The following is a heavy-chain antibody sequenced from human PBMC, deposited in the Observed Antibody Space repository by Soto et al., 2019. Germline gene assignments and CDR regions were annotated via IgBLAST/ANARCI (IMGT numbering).Heavy chain of an antibody. V-gene: IGHV4-59*01. CDR1: GGSISSYY. CDR2: IYYSGST. Sequence: SETLSLTCTVSGGSISSYYWSWIRQPPGKGLEWIGYIYYSGSTNYNPSLKSRVTISVDTSKNQFSLKLSSVTAADTAVYYCARDYYDSSGYHDAFDIWGQGTMVTVSS. J-gene: IGHJ3*02. D-gene: IGHD3-22*01. CDR3: ARDYYDSSGYHDAFDI.